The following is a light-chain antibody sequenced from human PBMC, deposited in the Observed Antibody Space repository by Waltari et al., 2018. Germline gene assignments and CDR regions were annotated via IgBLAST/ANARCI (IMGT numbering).Light chain of an antibody. J-gene: IGLJ2*01. V-gene: IGLV3-21*03. Sequence: SYVLTQPPSVSVAPGKTARITGGGTNIGRKSVHWYQQKPGQAPGLVVYDDSDRPSGIPERFSGSNSGNTATLTISRVEAGDEADYYCQVWDSSSDHVVFGGGTKLTVL. CDR3: QVWDSSSDHVV. CDR1: NIGRKS. CDR2: DDS.